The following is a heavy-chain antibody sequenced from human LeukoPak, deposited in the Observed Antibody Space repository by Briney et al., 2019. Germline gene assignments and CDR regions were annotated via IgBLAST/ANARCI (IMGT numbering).Heavy chain of an antibody. Sequence: GGSLRLSCAASGFTFRDYSMHWVRQAPGKGLEWISGISWDSGYKNYADSVKGRFTISRDNSKNTLYLQMNSLRAEDTAVYYCATLSYVLRFLEWLSPQFDYWGQGTVVTVSS. J-gene: IGHJ4*02. D-gene: IGHD3-3*01. CDR1: GFTFRDYS. CDR2: ISWDSGYK. V-gene: IGHV3-9*01. CDR3: ATLSYVLRFLEWLSPQFDY.